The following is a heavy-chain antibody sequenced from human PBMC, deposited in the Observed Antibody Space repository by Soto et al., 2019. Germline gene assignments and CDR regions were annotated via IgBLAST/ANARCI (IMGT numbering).Heavy chain of an antibody. CDR3: ARDLDGDYVGGFYYYYGMDV. CDR2: IWYDGSNK. J-gene: IGHJ6*02. CDR1: GFTFSSYG. D-gene: IGHD4-17*01. Sequence: GGSLRLSCAASGFTFSSYGMHWVRQAPGKGLEWVAVIWYDGSNKYYADSVKGRFTISRDNSKNTLYLQMNSLRAEDTAVYYCARDLDGDYVGGFYYYYGMDVWGQGTTVTVSS. V-gene: IGHV3-33*01.